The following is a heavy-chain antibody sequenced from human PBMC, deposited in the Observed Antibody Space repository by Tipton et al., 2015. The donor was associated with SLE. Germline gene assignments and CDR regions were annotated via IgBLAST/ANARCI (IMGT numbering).Heavy chain of an antibody. D-gene: IGHD3-10*01. J-gene: IGHJ3*01. V-gene: IGHV4-39*01. CDR1: GGSITTNNYY. CDR3: TRQGLSGLVWFGTNDALDV. Sequence: TLSLTCNVSGGSITTNNYYWGWIRQPPGKGLEWIGTIHYGGSTYYNPSLKSRVAISMDTSKNQFSLRLNSVTVADTAVYYCTRQGLSGLVWFGTNDALDVWGRGTMVTVSS. CDR2: IHYGGST.